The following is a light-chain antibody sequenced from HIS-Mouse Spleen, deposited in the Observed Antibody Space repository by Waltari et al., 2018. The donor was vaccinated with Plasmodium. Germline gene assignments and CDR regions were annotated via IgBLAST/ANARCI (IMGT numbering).Light chain of an antibody. CDR1: SSDVGGYNY. V-gene: IGLV2-11*01. J-gene: IGLJ1*01. CDR2: DVS. Sequence: QSALTQPRSVSGSPGQSVTISCTGTSSDVGGYNYVSWYQQPPGKAPKLMSYDVSKRPPGVPDRFSGSKSGHTASLTISELQAEDEADYYCCSYAGSYTYVFGTGTKVTVL. CDR3: CSYAGSYTYV.